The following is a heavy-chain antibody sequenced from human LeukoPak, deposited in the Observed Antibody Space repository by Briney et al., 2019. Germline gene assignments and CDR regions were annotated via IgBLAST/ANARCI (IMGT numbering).Heavy chain of an antibody. V-gene: IGHV4-34*01. J-gene: IGHJ4*02. D-gene: IGHD3-3*01. CDR1: GWSLRDYY. Sequence: SETLSLTCTISGWSLRDYYWSWIRQPPGKGPEWIGEIGGRTGITNYNPSLKSRAALSLDTSENHFSLTLHSVTAADTAVYYCARVPLRFLEPFDYWGQGTLVTVSS. CDR2: IGGRTGIT. CDR3: ARVPLRFLEPFDY.